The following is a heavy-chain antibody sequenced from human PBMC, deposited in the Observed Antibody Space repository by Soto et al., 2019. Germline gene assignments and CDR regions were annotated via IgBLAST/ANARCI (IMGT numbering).Heavy chain of an antibody. J-gene: IGHJ4*02. CDR1: GGTFSSYA. CDR3: AREHNMMATTYDFDY. CDR2: IIPIFGTA. V-gene: IGHV1-69*13. D-gene: IGHD1-26*01. Sequence: SVKVSCKASGGTFSSYAISWVRQAPGQGLEWMGGIIPIFGTANYAQKFQGRVKITADESTSTAYTEQSSLRSEDTAGYDLAREHNMMATTYDFDYWGQGTLVTVSS.